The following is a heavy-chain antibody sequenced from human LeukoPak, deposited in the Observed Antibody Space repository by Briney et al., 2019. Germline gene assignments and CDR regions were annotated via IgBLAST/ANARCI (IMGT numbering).Heavy chain of an antibody. V-gene: IGHV1-2*02. CDR2: VNPNSGGT. CDR1: GYTFTVYY. Sequence: ASVKVSCKASGYTFTVYYMHWVRQAPGHGLEWMGWVNPNSGGTNYAQKFQGRVTMTRDTSISTAYMELSRLRSDDTAVYYCARGRRRWYYFDYWGQGTLVTVSS. D-gene: IGHD5-24*01. J-gene: IGHJ4*02. CDR3: ARGRRRWYYFDY.